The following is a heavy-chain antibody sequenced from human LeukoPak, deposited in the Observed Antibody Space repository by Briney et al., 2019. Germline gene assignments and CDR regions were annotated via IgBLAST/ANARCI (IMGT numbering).Heavy chain of an antibody. D-gene: IGHD3-10*01. CDR1: GFTVSGNY. Sequence: GGSLRLSCTASGFTVSGNYMNWVRQAPGKGLEWVSSISSSPSYIYYADSVKGRFTISRDDAKNSLYLQMNSLRAEDTAVYYCARGNLWFGELVYWGQGPLVTVSS. CDR2: ISSSPSYI. J-gene: IGHJ4*02. V-gene: IGHV3-21*01. CDR3: ARGNLWFGELVY.